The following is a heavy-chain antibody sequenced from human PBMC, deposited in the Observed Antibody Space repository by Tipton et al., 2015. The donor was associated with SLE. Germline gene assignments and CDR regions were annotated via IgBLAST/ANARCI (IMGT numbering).Heavy chain of an antibody. Sequence: TLSLTCTISSSDHYWGWIRQPPGKGLEWIGSISYRGGTSYNPSLKSRVTISVDTSKNQFSLKLSSVTAADTAVYYCARGGDYYYYMDVWGKGTTVTVSS. J-gene: IGHJ6*03. CDR3: ARGGDYYYYMDV. CDR1: SSSDHY. CDR2: ISYRGGT. D-gene: IGHD3-16*01. V-gene: IGHV4-39*07.